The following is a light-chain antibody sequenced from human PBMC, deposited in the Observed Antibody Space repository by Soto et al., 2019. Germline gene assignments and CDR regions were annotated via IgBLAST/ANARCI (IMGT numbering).Light chain of an antibody. Sequence: QSALTQPASVSGSPGQSITISCTGNSSDIGAYNFVSWYQQHPGKAPKLMLYDVNIRPSGVSNRFSGSKSGNTASLTISGLQAEAEADYYCTSWTTSTTMIFGGGTKLTVL. CDR1: SSDIGAYNF. CDR2: DVN. CDR3: TSWTTSTTMI. J-gene: IGLJ2*01. V-gene: IGLV2-14*03.